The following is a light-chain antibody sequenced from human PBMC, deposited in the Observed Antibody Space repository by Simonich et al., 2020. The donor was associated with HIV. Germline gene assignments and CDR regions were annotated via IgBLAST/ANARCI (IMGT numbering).Light chain of an antibody. J-gene: IGLJ3*02. CDR2: KDS. CDR3: QSADSSGTYWV. Sequence: SYELTQPPSVSVSPGQTARITCSGDALPKQYAYWYQQKPGQATVLGIYKDSERPSGIPERFSGSSSGTTVTLTISGVQAEDEADYYCQSADSSGTYWVFGGGTKLTVL. CDR1: ALPKQY. V-gene: IGLV3-25*03.